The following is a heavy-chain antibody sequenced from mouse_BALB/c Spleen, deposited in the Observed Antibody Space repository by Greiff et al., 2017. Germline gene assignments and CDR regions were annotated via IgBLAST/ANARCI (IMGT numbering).Heavy chain of an antibody. V-gene: IGHV5-17*02. CDR3: ARAPHYYGSSYGDY. CDR2: ISSGSSTI. D-gene: IGHD1-1*01. CDR1: GFTFSSFG. Sequence: EVQRVESGGGLVQPGGSRKLSCAASGFTFSSFGMHWVRQAPEKGLEWVAYISSGSSTIYYADTVKGRFTISRDNPKNTLFLQMTSLRSEDTAMYYCARAPHYYGSSYGDYWGQGTTLTVSS. J-gene: IGHJ2*01.